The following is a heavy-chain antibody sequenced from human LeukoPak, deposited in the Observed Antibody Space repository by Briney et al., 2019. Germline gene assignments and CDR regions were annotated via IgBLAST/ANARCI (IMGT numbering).Heavy chain of an antibody. CDR1: GFTFSSYG. CDR2: ISYDGSNK. J-gene: IGHJ4*02. D-gene: IGHD3-9*01. Sequence: GGSLRLSCAASGFTFSSYGMHWVRQAPGKGLEWVAVISYDGSNKYYADSVKGRFTISRDNSKNTLYLRMNSLRAEDTAVYYCAKDTLDILTGYQQYFDYWGQGTLVTVSS. CDR3: AKDTLDILTGYQQYFDY. V-gene: IGHV3-30*18.